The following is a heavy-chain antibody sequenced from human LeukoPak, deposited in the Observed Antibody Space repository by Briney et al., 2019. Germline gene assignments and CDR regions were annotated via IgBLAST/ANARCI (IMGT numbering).Heavy chain of an antibody. J-gene: IGHJ3*02. CDR1: GFTFSSYG. Sequence: GGSLRLSCAASGFTFSSYGMHWVRQAPGKGLEWVAVIWYDGSNEYYADSVKGRFTISRDNSKNTLYLQMNSLRAEDTAVYYCASQTTYSGSYEDAFDIWGQGTMVTVSS. V-gene: IGHV3-33*01. CDR3: ASQTTYSGSYEDAFDI. D-gene: IGHD1-26*01. CDR2: IWYDGSNE.